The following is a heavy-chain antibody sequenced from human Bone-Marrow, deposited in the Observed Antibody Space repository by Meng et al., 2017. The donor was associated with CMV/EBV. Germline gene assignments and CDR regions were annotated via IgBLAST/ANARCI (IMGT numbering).Heavy chain of an antibody. V-gene: IGHV3-9*03. CDR1: GFTFDDYA. J-gene: IGHJ4*02. CDR3: AKASPDSSSWFGYYFDY. Sequence: SLKISCAASGFTFDDYAMHWARQAPGQGLEWVSGISWNSGSIGYADSVKGRFSITRDNAKNYLYLQMNSLRAENMSVYYCAKASPDSSSWFGYYFDYWGQGTLVTVVS. D-gene: IGHD6-13*01. CDR2: ISWNSGSI.